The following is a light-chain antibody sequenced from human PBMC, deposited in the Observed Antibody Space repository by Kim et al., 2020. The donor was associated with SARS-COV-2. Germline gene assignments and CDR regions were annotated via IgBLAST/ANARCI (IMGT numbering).Light chain of an antibody. CDR3: QQCNYSPIT. CDR2: KAS. V-gene: IGKV1-5*03. J-gene: IGKJ5*01. CDR1: QTVSTW. Sequence: ASVGDRVTISCRASQTVSTWLAWYQQKPGKAPKLLIYKASTLESGVPSRFSGSGSGTEFTLTINNLQPDDFATYYCQQCNYSPITFGQGTRLEIK.